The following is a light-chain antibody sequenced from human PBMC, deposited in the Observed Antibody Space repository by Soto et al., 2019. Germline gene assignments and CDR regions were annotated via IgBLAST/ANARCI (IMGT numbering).Light chain of an antibody. CDR1: QSISSW. J-gene: IGKJ1*01. CDR2: DAS. CDR3: QQYNSYWT. V-gene: IGKV1-5*01. Sequence: DIPMTQSPSTLSASVGDRVTITCRASQSISSWLAWYQQKPGKAPKLLIYDASSLESGVPSRFSGRGSGTEFTLTISSLQPVDFATYYCQQYNSYWTFGQGTKVEIK.